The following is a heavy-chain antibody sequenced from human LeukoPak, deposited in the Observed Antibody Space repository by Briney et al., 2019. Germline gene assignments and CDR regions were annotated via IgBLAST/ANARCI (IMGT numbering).Heavy chain of an antibody. D-gene: IGHD3-10*02. J-gene: IGHJ6*04. Sequence: PGGSLRLSCVASGFTFRSYWMSWVRQAPGKGLEWVAYMKQDGSEEYYLDSVKGRFTISRDNARNSVYLQMNSLRAEDTAVYYCAELGITMIGGVWGKGTTVTISS. CDR1: GFTFRSYW. CDR3: AELGITMIGGV. CDR2: MKQDGSEE. V-gene: IGHV3-7*01.